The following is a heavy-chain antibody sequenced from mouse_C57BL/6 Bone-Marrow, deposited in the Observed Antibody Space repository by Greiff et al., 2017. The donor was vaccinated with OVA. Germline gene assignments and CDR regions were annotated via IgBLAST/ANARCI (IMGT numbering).Heavy chain of an antibody. J-gene: IGHJ2*01. D-gene: IGHD4-1*01. Sequence: QVQLQQPGAELVMPGASVKLSCKASGYTFTSYWMHWVKQRPGQGLEWIGEIDPSDSYTNYNQEFKGKSTLTVDKSSSTAYMQLSSLTSEDSAVYYCARVGTDYFDYWGQGTTLTVSS. CDR3: ARVGTDYFDY. V-gene: IGHV1-69*01. CDR2: IDPSDSYT. CDR1: GYTFTSYW.